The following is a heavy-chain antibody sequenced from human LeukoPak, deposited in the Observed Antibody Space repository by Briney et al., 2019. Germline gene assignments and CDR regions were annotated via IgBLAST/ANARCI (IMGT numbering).Heavy chain of an antibody. D-gene: IGHD3-10*01. V-gene: IGHV4-31*03. CDR1: GGAIGSGGYY. Sequence: SQTLSLTCSVSGGAIGSGGYYWNWIRQHPGKGLEWIGYIYHSGSASYNPSLKSRVTISVDTSKNQFSLRLSSVTAADTAVYYCARGSYYGFSGDSWGQGSLVTVSS. J-gene: IGHJ4*02. CDR3: ARGSYYGFSGDS. CDR2: IYHSGSA.